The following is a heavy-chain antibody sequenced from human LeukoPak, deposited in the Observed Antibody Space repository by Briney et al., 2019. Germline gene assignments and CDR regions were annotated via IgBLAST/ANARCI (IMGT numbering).Heavy chain of an antibody. V-gene: IGHV3-21*01. D-gene: IGHD3-3*01. CDR1: GFTFNSYA. J-gene: IGHJ4*02. Sequence: GGSLRLSCAASGFTFNSYAMSWVRQAPGKGLEWVSSISSSSSYIYYADSVKGRFTISRDNAKNSLYLQMNSLRAEDTAVYYCARDLRSDYGDYWGQGTLVTVSS. CDR2: ISSSSSYI. CDR3: ARDLRSDYGDY.